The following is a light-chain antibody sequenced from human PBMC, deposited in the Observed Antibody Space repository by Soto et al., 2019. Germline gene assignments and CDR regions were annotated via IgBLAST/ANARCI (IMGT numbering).Light chain of an antibody. CDR2: GAA. J-gene: IGKJ1*01. V-gene: IGKV3-20*01. Sequence: EIVLTQSPGTLSFSPGERATLSWRASQSVSSSYLAWYQQKPGQAPRLLIYGAATRATGIPDRFSGGGSGTDFTLTISRLEPEDFAVYYCQQYGSSPWTFGQGTKVDI. CDR3: QQYGSSPWT. CDR1: QSVSSSY.